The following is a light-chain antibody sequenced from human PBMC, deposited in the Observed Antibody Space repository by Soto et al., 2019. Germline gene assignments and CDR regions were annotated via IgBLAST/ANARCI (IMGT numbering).Light chain of an antibody. CDR3: QSYDSSNLHVV. V-gene: IGLV6-57*04. CDR1: SGSIASNY. CDR2: EDN. J-gene: IGLJ2*01. Sequence: NFMLTQPHSVSESPGKTVTISCTRSSGSIASNYVQWYQQRPGSAPTTVIYEDNQRPSGVPDRFSGSIDSSSNSASLTISGLKTEDEAAYYCQSYDSSNLHVVFGGGTKLTVL.